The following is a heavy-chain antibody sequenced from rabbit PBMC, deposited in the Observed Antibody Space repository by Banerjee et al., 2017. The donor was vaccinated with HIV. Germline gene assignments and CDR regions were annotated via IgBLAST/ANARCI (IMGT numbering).Heavy chain of an antibody. CDR1: GFSFSSGYD. V-gene: IGHV1S45*01. CDR3: ARGGVGDAGYAAMPL. D-gene: IGHD3-3*01. CDR2: IYAGSSSNT. J-gene: IGHJ3*01. Sequence: QQQLVESGGGLVKPEGTLTLTCTVSGFSFSSGYDMCWVRQAPGKGLEWIACIYAGSSSNTYYATWAKGRFTISKTSSTTVTLQMTSLTAADTATYFCARGGVGDAGYAAMPLWGQGTLVTVS.